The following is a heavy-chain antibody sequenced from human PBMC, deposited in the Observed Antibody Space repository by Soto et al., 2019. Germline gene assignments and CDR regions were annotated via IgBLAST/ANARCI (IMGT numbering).Heavy chain of an antibody. CDR3: VKQAHGLDGVAFDY. CDR1: GFIFSEST. Sequence: GGSLRLSCSASGFIFSESTIYWVRQVPGKGLEAISAVSTSGRSTYYADSVKDRFTIPRDNSKNTLFLQMGSLRPEDTAIYYCVKQAHGLDGVAFDYWGQGTQVTVSS. V-gene: IGHV3-64D*06. J-gene: IGHJ4*02. D-gene: IGHD2-15*01. CDR2: VSTSGRST.